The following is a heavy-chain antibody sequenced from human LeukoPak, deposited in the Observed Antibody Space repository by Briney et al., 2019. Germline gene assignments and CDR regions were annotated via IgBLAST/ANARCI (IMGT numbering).Heavy chain of an antibody. J-gene: IGHJ4*02. Sequence: SGPTLVNPTQTLTLTCTFSGFSLSTSGVCVSWVRQPPGKALEWLARIDWDDDKYYSTSLKTRLTISKDTSKNQVVLTMTNMDPVDTATYYCTRAKFGSRPFDYWGQGTLVTVSS. CDR3: TRAKFGSRPFDY. CDR2: IDWDDDK. D-gene: IGHD6-13*01. V-gene: IGHV2-70*11. CDR1: GFSLSTSGVC.